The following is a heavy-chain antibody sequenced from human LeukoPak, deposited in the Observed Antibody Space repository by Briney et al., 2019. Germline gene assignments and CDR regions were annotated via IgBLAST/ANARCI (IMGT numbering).Heavy chain of an antibody. J-gene: IGHJ5*02. CDR3: ARGVTMARRFDP. CDR1: GGSISSGGYY. Sequence: SETLSLTCTVSGGSISSGGYYWSWIRQHPGKGLEWIGYIYYSGSTYYNPSLKSRVTISVDTSKNQFSLKLSSVTAADTAVYYCARGVTMARRFDPWGQGTLVTVSS. CDR2: IYYSGST. D-gene: IGHD3-3*01. V-gene: IGHV4-31*03.